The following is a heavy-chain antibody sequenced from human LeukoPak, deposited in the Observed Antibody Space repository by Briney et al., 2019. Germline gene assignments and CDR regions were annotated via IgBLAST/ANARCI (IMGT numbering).Heavy chain of an antibody. D-gene: IGHD1-26*01. J-gene: IGHJ4*02. CDR3: ASRIVGTPDYFDY. Sequence: RPGGSLRLSCAASGFTFSIYSMNWVRQAPGKGLEWVSSISSSSSYIYYADSVKGRFTISRDNAKNSLYLQLNSLRVEDTAVYYCASRIVGTPDYFDYWGQGTLVTVSS. V-gene: IGHV3-21*01. CDR1: GFTFSIYS. CDR2: ISSSSSYI.